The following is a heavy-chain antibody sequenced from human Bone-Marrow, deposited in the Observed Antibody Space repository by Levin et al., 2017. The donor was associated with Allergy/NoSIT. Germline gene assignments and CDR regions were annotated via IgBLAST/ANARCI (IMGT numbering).Heavy chain of an antibody. Sequence: GESLKISCTISGFIFADYAMNWVRQAPGRGLEWVSSLDGSSAKTYYADSVKGRFTISREYSKNTLFLHMNSLRVEDTARYYCAKAGTTVMLDYSYLDVWGEGTAVTVSS. CDR3: AKAGTTVMLDYSYLDV. CDR2: LDGSSAKT. V-gene: IGHV3-23*01. CDR1: GFIFADYA. D-gene: IGHD4-17*01. J-gene: IGHJ6*03.